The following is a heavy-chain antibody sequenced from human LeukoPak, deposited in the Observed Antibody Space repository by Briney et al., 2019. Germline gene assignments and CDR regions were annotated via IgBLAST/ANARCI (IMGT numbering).Heavy chain of an antibody. CDR3: AGRTNSGSFGGAFDI. Sequence: PGGSLRLSCAASGFTLSSYSMTSVRQARGKGLEWVSSISSSISDIYYADSVKGRFTISRDNAKNSLYLQMSSLRAEDTAVYYCAGRTNSGSFGGAFDIWGQGTMVTVSS. CDR1: GFTLSSYS. D-gene: IGHD1-26*01. J-gene: IGHJ3*02. CDR2: ISSSISDI. V-gene: IGHV3-21*01.